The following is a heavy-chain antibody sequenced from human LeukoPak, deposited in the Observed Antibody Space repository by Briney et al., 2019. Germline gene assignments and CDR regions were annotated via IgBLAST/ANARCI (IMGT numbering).Heavy chain of an antibody. D-gene: IGHD3-9*01. J-gene: IGHJ6*02. CDR2: IIPIFNST. Sequence: SVKVSCKAPGGTFTSYAISWVRQAPGQGLEWMGGIIPIFNSTNYAQKFQGRVTITADESTSTVYMQLSSLRSEDTAIYYTLLTGYYKFYYYYGMDVWGQGTTVTVSS. V-gene: IGHV1-69*13. CDR1: GGTFTSYA. CDR3: LLTGYYKFYYYYGMDV.